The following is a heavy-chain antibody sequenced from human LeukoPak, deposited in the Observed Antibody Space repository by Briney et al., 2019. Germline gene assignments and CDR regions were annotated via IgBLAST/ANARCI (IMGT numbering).Heavy chain of an antibody. V-gene: IGHV4-39*07. CDR3: ARELRNFDY. CDR2: IYYSGST. CDR1: GGSISSSTYY. J-gene: IGHJ4*02. Sequence: SETLSLTCSVSGGSISSSTYYWDWIRQPPGKGLELIGSIYYSGSTYYNPSLKSRVTISVDTSKNQFSLKLSSVTAADTAVYYCARELRNFDYWGQGTLVTVSS. D-gene: IGHD4-17*01.